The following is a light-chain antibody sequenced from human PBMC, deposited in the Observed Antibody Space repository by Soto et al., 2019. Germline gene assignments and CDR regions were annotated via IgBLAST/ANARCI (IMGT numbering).Light chain of an antibody. CDR2: KAS. V-gene: IGKV1-5*03. CDR1: QSINSW. Sequence: IQMTQSPSTVSASVGDRGTITCRASQSINSWLAWYQQKPGKAPKLLIYKASTLESGVPSRFSGSGSGPDFTLTISSLQPEDSATYFCQQLNSYPQTFGQGTRLEIK. CDR3: QQLNSYPQT. J-gene: IGKJ5*01.